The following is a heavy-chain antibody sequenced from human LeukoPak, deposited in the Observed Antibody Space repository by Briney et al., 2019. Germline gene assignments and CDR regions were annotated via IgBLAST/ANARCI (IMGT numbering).Heavy chain of an antibody. CDR3: TTAYHTMIVVT. V-gene: IGHV3-15*01. Sequence: PGGSLRLSCAASGFTFSSYAMHWVRQAPGKGLEWVGRIKSKTDGGTTDYAAPVKGRFTISRDDSKNTLYLQMNSLKTEDTAVYYCTTAYHTMIVVTWGQGTLVTVSS. J-gene: IGHJ5*02. CDR1: GFTFSSYA. CDR2: IKSKTDGGTT. D-gene: IGHD3-22*01.